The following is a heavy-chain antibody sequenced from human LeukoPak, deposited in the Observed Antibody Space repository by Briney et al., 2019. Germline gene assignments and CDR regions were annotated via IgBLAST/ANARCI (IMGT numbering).Heavy chain of an antibody. D-gene: IGHD5-18*01. CDR1: GFTFSSYW. CDR2: IKQDGSEK. J-gene: IGHJ4*02. CDR3: ARVDTAMVQGLDY. Sequence: GGSLRLSCAASGFTFSSYWMSWVRQAPGKGLEWVANIKQDGSEKYHVDSVKGRFTISRDNAKHSLYLQMNSLRAEDTAVYSCARVDTAMVQGLDYWGQGTLVTVSS. V-gene: IGHV3-7*03.